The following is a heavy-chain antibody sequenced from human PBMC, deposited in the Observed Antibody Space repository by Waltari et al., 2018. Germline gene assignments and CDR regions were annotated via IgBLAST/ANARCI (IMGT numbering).Heavy chain of an antibody. CDR2: MNPNNGET. CDR3: ARGRRRSSTCYGVCDWFDP. J-gene: IGHJ5*02. Sequence: QVQLVQSGAEVKKPGASVKVACQASGSTFSDFDITWVRQAAGQGLEWMGWMNPNNGETGYAQKFQGRVVMTSDTSISTAYLDLSSLRSEDTAVYYCARGRRRSSTCYGVCDWFDPWGQGTLVTVSS. V-gene: IGHV1-8*01. CDR1: GSTFSDFD. D-gene: IGHD3-3*01.